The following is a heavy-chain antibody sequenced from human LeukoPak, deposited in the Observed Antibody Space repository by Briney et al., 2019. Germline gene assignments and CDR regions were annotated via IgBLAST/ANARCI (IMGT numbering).Heavy chain of an antibody. CDR3: ARVGWYDHYFDY. V-gene: IGHV4-34*01. D-gene: IGHD6-19*01. CDR2: INHSGST. J-gene: IGHJ4*02. CDR1: GGSFSAYY. Sequence: SETLSLTCAVYGGSFSAYYWSWIRQPPGKGLEWIGEINHSGSTNYNPPLKSRVTISVDTSKNQFSLKVSPVTAADTAVYYCARVGWYDHYFDYWGQGTLVTVSS.